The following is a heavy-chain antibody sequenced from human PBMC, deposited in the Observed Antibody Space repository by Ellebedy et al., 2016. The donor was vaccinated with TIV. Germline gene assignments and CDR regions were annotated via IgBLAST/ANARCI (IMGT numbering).Heavy chain of an antibody. V-gene: IGHV3-23*01. CDR2: TYGGGGTK. D-gene: IGHD3-22*01. CDR3: AKGRGGGSDSSAPRYYFDY. J-gene: IGHJ4*02. CDR1: GFTFSTYA. Sequence: GESLKISCAASGFTFSTYAMAWVRQTPGKGLEWVSGTYGGGGTKYYADSVKGRFTISRDNSKNTLYLQMNSLRAEDTAVYYCAKGRGGGSDSSAPRYYFDYWGLGTLVTVSS.